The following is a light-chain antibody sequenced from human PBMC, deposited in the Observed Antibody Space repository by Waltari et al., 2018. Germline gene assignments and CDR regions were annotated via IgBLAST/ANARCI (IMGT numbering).Light chain of an antibody. Sequence: DILLTQSPSSVSSSLGDRATISCRASQSISSYLTWYQQKPGKAPRLLIYDASTMQSGIPARFSGSGSGRDFTLSISSLEPEDFATYYCQQRYNQPRTFGRGTKVEIK. V-gene: IGKV1-39*01. J-gene: IGKJ1*01. CDR3: QQRYNQPRT. CDR1: QSISSY. CDR2: DAS.